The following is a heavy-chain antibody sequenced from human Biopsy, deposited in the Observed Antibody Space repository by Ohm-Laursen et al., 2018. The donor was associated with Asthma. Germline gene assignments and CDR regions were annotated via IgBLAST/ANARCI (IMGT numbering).Heavy chain of an antibody. CDR3: ARRITIFGVVQKDHGMDA. J-gene: IGHJ6*02. V-gene: IGHV4-39*01. Sequence: SETLSLTCTVSGGSMTPTSHYWDWIRQAPGKGLEWIGYISYGGKTSYNPSLKNRVTISRDTSKNQFSLRLTSVTAADTAVYFCARRITIFGVVQKDHGMDAWVQGTTVSVSS. D-gene: IGHD3-3*01. CDR2: ISYGGKT. CDR1: GGSMTPTSHY.